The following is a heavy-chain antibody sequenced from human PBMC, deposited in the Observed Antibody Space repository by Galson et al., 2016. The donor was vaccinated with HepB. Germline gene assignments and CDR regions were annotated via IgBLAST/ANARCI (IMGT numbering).Heavy chain of an antibody. Sequence: SVKVSCKASGYRFSSYGISWVRQAPGQGLQWMGWISVYKGNTKYAQKLQGRVTMTTDTSTNTAYMELRSLRTDDTAIYYCARDSLWREGSTWGNWLDPWGQGTLVSVSS. CDR1: GYRFSSYG. D-gene: IGHD6-13*01. V-gene: IGHV1-18*04. J-gene: IGHJ5*02. CDR2: ISVYKGNT. CDR3: ARDSLWREGSTWGNWLDP.